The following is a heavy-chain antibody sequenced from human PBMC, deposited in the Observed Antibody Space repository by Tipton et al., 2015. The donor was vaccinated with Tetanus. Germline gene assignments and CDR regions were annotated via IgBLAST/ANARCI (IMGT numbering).Heavy chain of an antibody. CDR1: GGFSSGDYY. CDR3: ARRGDYVFYYESSGYLWGAAFDI. D-gene: IGHD3-22*01. V-gene: IGHV4-39*01. J-gene: IGHJ3*02. Sequence: TLSLTCTVSGGFSSGDYYWGWIRHHPGRGLEWIASISNSGTSYNNPSFRSRVTISVDTSKNQFSLKLNSVTAADTAVYYCARRGDYVFYYESSGYLWGAAFDIWGQGTMVSVSA. CDR2: ISNSGTS.